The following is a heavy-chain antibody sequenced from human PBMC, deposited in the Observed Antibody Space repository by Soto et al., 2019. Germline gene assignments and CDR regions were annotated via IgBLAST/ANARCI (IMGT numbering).Heavy chain of an antibody. CDR3: ARDEGSAWYFDY. Sequence: VGSLRLSCAASGFTFSSYEMNWVRQAPGKGLEWVSYISSSGSTRYYADSVKGRFTISRDNAKNSLYLQMNSLRAEDTAVYYCARDEGSAWYFDYWGQGTLVTVSS. V-gene: IGHV3-48*03. J-gene: IGHJ4*02. CDR2: ISSSGSTR. D-gene: IGHD6-19*01. CDR1: GFTFSSYE.